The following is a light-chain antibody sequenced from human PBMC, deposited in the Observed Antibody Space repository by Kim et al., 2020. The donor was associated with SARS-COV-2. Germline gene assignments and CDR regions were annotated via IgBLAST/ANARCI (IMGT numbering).Light chain of an antibody. CDR1: QSVSKY. CDR3: QQRSNWPRT. Sequence: SFSPGERTTLSCRASQSVSKYLAWYQQKPGQAPRLLIYDISNRATGIPGRFSGSGSGTDFALTISSLEPEDFAVYYCQQRSNWPRTFGQGTKVEI. J-gene: IGKJ1*01. V-gene: IGKV3-11*01. CDR2: DIS.